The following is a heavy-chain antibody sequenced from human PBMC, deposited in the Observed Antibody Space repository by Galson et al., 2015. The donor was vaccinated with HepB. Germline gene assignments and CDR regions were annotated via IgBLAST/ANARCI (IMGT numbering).Heavy chain of an antibody. D-gene: IGHD3-10*01. CDR3: ARGLSLWFGELYGYFDY. J-gene: IGHJ4*02. CDR2: IVWDGGRT. V-gene: IGHV3-43D*03. CDR1: GFTFDDYA. Sequence: SLRLSCAASGFTFDDYAMHWVRQAPGKGLEWVSLIVWDGGRTYYADSVKGRFTISRDNTKNSLYLQMSSLRAEDTALYYCARGLSLWFGELYGYFDYWGQGTLVTVPS.